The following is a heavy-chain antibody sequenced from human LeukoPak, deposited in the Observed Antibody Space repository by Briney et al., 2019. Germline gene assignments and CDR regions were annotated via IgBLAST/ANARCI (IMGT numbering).Heavy chain of an antibody. CDR1: GYTLTELS. V-gene: IGHV1-24*01. J-gene: IGHJ6*03. D-gene: IGHD1-7*01. CDR2: FDPEDGET. CDR3: ATGDRAGTREPNYYYYYMDV. Sequence: ASVKVSCKVSGYTLTELSMHWVRQAPGKGLEWMGGFDPEDGETIYAQKFQGRVTMTEDTSTDTAYMELSSLRSEDTAVYYCATGDRAGTREPNYYYYYMDVWGKGTTVTVSS.